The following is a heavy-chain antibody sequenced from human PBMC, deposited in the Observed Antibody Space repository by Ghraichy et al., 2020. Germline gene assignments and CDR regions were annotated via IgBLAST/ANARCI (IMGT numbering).Heavy chain of an antibody. Sequence: SETLSLTCTVSGGSISSYYWSWVRQPPGKGLEWIGYIYYSGSTNYNPSLKSRVTISVDTSKNQFSLKLSSVTAADTAVYYCARGNWYSSSWYHYYYYYYMDVWGKGTTVTVSS. J-gene: IGHJ6*03. D-gene: IGHD6-13*01. CDR2: IYYSGST. CDR1: GGSISSYY. V-gene: IGHV4-59*01. CDR3: ARGNWYSSSWYHYYYYYYMDV.